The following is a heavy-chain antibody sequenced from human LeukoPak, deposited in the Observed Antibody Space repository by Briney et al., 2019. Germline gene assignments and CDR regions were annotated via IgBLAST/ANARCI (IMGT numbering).Heavy chain of an antibody. CDR3: ARLAAAGKVDY. Sequence: GGSLRLSCAASGFIFTDCYMTWIRQTPGKGLEWLSYISGSGSSVYYADSVRGRFTISRDNAKKALYLQMNSLRVDDTAVYYCARLAAAGKVDYWGQGTLVTVSS. CDR1: GFIFTDCY. D-gene: IGHD6-13*01. CDR2: ISGSGSSV. J-gene: IGHJ4*02. V-gene: IGHV3-11*01.